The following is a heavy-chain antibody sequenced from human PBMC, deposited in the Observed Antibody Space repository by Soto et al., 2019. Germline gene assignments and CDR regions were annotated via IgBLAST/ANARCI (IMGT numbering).Heavy chain of an antibody. D-gene: IGHD3-22*01. V-gene: IGHV4-34*01. CDR3: ARGPYSDSSGYPYYYYYGMDV. J-gene: IGHJ6*02. CDR1: GGSFSGYY. CDR2: INHSGST. Sequence: QVQLQQWGAGLLKPSETLSLTCAVYGGSFSGYYWSWIRQPPGKGLEWIGEINHSGSTNYNPSLNSPVTISIDTSKNQFSLKLSAVTAADTAVYYCARGPYSDSSGYPYYYYYGMDVWGQGTTVTVSS.